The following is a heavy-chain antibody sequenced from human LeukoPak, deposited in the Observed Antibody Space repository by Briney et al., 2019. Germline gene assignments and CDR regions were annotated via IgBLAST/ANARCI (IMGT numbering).Heavy chain of an antibody. J-gene: IGHJ3*02. V-gene: IGHV3-30*18. CDR2: ISYDGSNK. D-gene: IGHD6-19*01. CDR1: GFTFSSYG. CDR3: AKGGSGWYGDAFDI. Sequence: GGSLRLSCAASGFTFSSYGMHWVRQAPGKGLEWVAVISYDGSNKYYADSVKGRFTISRDNSKNTLYLQMNSLRAEDTAVYYCAKGGSGWYGDAFDIWGQGTMVTVSS.